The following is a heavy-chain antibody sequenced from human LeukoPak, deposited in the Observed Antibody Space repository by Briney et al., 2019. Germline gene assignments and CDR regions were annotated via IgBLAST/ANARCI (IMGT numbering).Heavy chain of an antibody. Sequence: ASVKVSCKASGYTFTGCYMHWVRQAPGQGLEWMGWINPNSGGTNYAQKFQGRVTMTRDTSISTAYMELSRLRSDDTAVYYCARGIPLLGYCSSTSCTQFDYWGQGTLVTVSS. J-gene: IGHJ4*02. CDR2: INPNSGGT. CDR3: ARGIPLLGYCSSTSCTQFDY. V-gene: IGHV1-2*02. CDR1: GYTFTGCY. D-gene: IGHD2-2*01.